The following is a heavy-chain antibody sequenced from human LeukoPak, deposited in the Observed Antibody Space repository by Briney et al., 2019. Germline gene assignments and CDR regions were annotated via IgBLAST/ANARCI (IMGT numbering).Heavy chain of an antibody. CDR2: INQDGSAK. D-gene: IGHD7-27*01. V-gene: IGHV3-7*01. CDR1: GGSFSGYY. CDR3: ARDAPGLGIDY. Sequence: PSETLSLTCAVYGGSFSGYYWSWVRQVPGKGLEWVANINQDGSAKYYVDSVKGRFTISRDNAKNSLYLQMNSLRAEDTAVYYCARDAPGLGIDYWGQGTLVTVSS. J-gene: IGHJ4*02.